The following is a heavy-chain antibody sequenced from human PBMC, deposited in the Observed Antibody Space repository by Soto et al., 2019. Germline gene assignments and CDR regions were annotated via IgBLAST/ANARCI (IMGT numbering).Heavy chain of an antibody. CDR3: AHRQMDSGPHADY. Sequence: QITLKESGPTLLKHTETLTLTCTFSGFSLINSGMGVAWIGQPPGKALEWLALIYWHDDKRYSPSLKNRLTVTKDDSKRQVVLSMNDMKPAGTATYYCAHRQMDSGPHADYWRQGILLTVSS. CDR2: IYWHDDK. D-gene: IGHD3-10*01. V-gene: IGHV2-5*01. CDR1: GFSLINSGMG. J-gene: IGHJ4*02.